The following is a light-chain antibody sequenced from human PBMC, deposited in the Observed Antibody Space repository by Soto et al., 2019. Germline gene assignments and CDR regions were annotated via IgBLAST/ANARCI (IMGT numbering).Light chain of an antibody. Sequence: DIPVTQSPSTLSASVGDRVTITCRASQSLNDWLAWYQQKPGKAPKLLIYKASGLESGVPSRFSGSRSGTEFTLTISSLQPDDFATYYCQQYNGYPWTFGQGTKVEIK. CDR2: KAS. CDR1: QSLNDW. V-gene: IGKV1-5*03. CDR3: QQYNGYPWT. J-gene: IGKJ1*01.